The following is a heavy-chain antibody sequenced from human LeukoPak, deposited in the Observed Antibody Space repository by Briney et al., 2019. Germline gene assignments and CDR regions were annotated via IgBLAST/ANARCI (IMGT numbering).Heavy chain of an antibody. J-gene: IGHJ4*02. V-gene: IGHV1-69*13. CDR2: IIPIFGTA. Sequence: ASVKVSCKASGRTFSSYAISWVRQAPGQGLEWMGGIIPIFGTANYAQKFQGRVTITADESTSTAYMELSSLRSEDTAVYYCARDRLSPDDILTGYYHPFDYWGQGTLVTVSS. CDR3: ARDRLSPDDILTGYYHPFDY. D-gene: IGHD3-9*01. CDR1: GRTFSSYA.